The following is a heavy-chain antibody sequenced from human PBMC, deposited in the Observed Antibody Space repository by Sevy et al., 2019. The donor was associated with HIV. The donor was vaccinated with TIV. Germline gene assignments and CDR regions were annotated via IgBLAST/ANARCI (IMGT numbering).Heavy chain of an antibody. Sequence: GGSLRLSCAASGFTFSSYAMSWVRQAPGKGLEWVSSLSGTSESTYYADSVKGRFTISRDNSKNTLYLQMNSLRAEDTALYYCAKEKYRNSWGRFDPWGQGTLVTVSS. CDR2: LSGTSEST. J-gene: IGHJ5*02. V-gene: IGHV3-23*01. D-gene: IGHD3-16*01. CDR3: AKEKYRNSWGRFDP. CDR1: GFTFSSYA.